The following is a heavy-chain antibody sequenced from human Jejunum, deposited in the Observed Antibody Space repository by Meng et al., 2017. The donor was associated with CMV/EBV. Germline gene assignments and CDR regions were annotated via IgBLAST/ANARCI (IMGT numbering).Heavy chain of an antibody. D-gene: IGHD3-10*01. Sequence: VQLVAAGVGVVQPGASLRISCVTSGISFSTSGMHWARQAPGKGLEWVVFIRNDGSEIYYVDSVKGRFTISRDNSKNTVYLQMNSLRVEDTGVYYCVKDKGRTALDYWGQGSLVTVSS. V-gene: IGHV3-30*02. CDR2: IRNDGSEI. CDR3: VKDKGRTALDY. CDR1: GISFSTSG. J-gene: IGHJ4*02.